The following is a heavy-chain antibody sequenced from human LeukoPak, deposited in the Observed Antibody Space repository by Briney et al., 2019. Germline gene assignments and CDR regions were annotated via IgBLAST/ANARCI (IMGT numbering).Heavy chain of an antibody. D-gene: IGHD1-7*01. CDR3: ARDHNWNYDDAFDI. CDR2: ISYDGSNK. CDR1: GFTFSSYA. J-gene: IGHJ3*02. V-gene: IGHV3-30*01. Sequence: GRSLRLSCAASGFTFSSYAMHWVRQAPGKGLEWVAVISYDGSNKYYADSVKGRSTISRDNSKNTLYLQMNSLRAEDTAVYYCARDHNWNYDDAFDIWGQGTMVTVSS.